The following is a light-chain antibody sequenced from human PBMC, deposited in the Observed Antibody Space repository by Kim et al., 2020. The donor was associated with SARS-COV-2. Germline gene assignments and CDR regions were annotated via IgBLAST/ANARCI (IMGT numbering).Light chain of an antibody. V-gene: IGKV3-15*01. Sequence: EIVMTQSPATLSVSPGERATLSCRASQSVSNNLAWYQQKPGQAPRLLIYGASTRATGIPARFSGSASGTEFTLTISSLQSEDFAVYYCQQYNKWPRTFGGGTKVDIK. CDR1: QSVSNN. J-gene: IGKJ4*01. CDR3: QQYNKWPRT. CDR2: GAS.